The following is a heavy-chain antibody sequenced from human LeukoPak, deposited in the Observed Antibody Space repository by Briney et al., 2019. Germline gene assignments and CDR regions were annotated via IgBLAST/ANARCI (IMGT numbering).Heavy chain of an antibody. Sequence: GGSLRLSCAASGFTFSSYGMHWVRQAPGKGLEWVAVISYDGSNKYYADSVKGRFTISRDNSKNTLYLQMNSLRAEDTAVYYCAKDTAIAAAIYYYYYYGMDVWGQGTTVTVSS. J-gene: IGHJ6*02. CDR2: ISYDGSNK. D-gene: IGHD6-25*01. V-gene: IGHV3-30*18. CDR1: GFTFSSYG. CDR3: AKDTAIAAAIYYYYYYGMDV.